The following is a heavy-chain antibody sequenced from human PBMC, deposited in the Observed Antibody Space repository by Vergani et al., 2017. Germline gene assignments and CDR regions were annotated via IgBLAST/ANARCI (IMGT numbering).Heavy chain of an antibody. CDR2: IYTSGST. CDR3: ARDYPPTSIAAAGNWFDP. CDR1: GGSISSYY. V-gene: IGHV4-4*07. D-gene: IGHD6-13*01. J-gene: IGHJ5*02. Sequence: QVQLQESGPGLVKPSQTLSLTCTVSGGSISSYYWSWIRQPPGKGLEWIGRIYTSGSTNYNPSLKSRGTMSVDTSKNQFSLKLSSVTAADTAVDDCARDYPPTSIAAAGNWFDPWGQGTLVTVSS.